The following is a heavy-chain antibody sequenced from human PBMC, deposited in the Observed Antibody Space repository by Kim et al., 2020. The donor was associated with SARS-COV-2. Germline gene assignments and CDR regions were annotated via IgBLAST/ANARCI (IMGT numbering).Heavy chain of an antibody. CDR2: INSDGSST. CDR3: AREGSGSYYYFDY. CDR1: GFTFRSYW. Sequence: GGSLRLSCAASGFTFRSYWMHWVRQVPGKGLVWVSRINSDGSSTNYADSVKGRFAISRDNAKNTLYLQMNSLRAEDTAVYYCAREGSGSYYYFDYWGQGTLGTVSS. D-gene: IGHD1-26*01. V-gene: IGHV3-74*01. J-gene: IGHJ4*02.